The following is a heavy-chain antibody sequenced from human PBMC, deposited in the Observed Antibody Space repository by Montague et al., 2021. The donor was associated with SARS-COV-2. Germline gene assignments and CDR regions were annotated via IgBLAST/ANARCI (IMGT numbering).Heavy chain of an antibody. CDR2: IHPYGHT. CDR3: ARDVPYDTLGP. V-gene: IGHV4-34*01. J-gene: IGHJ5*02. Sequence: SETLSLTCEVDSGPLSAYYWSWVRQPPGKGLEWIGEIHPYGHTSYNPSLMSRVTLSLGTSSNPFSLKLTSVTAADTAVYYCARDVPYDTLGPWGQGTLVTVSS. D-gene: IGHD3-22*01. CDR1: SGPLSAYY.